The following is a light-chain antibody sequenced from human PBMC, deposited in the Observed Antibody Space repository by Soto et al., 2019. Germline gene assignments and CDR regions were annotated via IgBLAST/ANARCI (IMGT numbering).Light chain of an antibody. J-gene: IGKJ2*01. CDR3: QPTYNTRMFT. CDR1: QSINRY. Sequence: DIQMTQSPSSLSASEGDRVTITCRASQSINRYLNWYQQKPGKAPKLLIYAASSLQGGVPSRFHGRGSGTDFPLTLSSLPTENFSTYYCQPTYNTRMFTFGQGTKLQIK. V-gene: IGKV1-39*01. CDR2: AAS.